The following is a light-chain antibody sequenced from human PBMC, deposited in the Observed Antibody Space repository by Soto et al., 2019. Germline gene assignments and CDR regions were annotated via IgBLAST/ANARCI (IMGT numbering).Light chain of an antibody. CDR2: EVS. J-gene: IGLJ2*01. CDR1: SSDVGGYNY. V-gene: IGLV2-14*01. CDR3: SSYTSSSTLVV. Sequence: QSALTQPASVSGSPGQSITISCTGTSSDVGGYNYVSWYQQHPGKIYEVSNRPSGVSNRFSGSKSGNTASLTISGLQAEDEADYYCSSYTSSSTLVVFGGGTQLTVL.